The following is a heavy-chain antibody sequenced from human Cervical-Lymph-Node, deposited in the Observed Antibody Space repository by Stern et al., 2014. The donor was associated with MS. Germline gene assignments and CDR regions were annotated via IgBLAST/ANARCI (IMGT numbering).Heavy chain of an antibody. Sequence: QVTLKESGPALVKPTQTLTLTCTFSGFSLSTSGMCVSLILQPPGKALEWLALIDWDDDKYYSTSLKTRLTISKDTSKNQVVLTMTNMDPVDTATYYCARNRRYSGNYYFDYWGQGTLVTVSS. CDR3: ARNRRYSGNYYFDY. D-gene: IGHD5-12*01. J-gene: IGHJ4*02. CDR2: IDWDDDK. CDR1: GFSLSTSGMC. V-gene: IGHV2-70*01.